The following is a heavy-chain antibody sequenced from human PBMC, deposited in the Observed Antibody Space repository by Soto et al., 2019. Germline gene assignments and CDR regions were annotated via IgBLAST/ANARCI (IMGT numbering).Heavy chain of an antibody. CDR3: GRSSGSNHDAFDI. V-gene: IGHV1-46*01. CDR2: INPSGGST. CDR1: GYTFTSYY. J-gene: IGHJ3*02. Sequence: QVQLVQSGAEVKKPGASVKVSCKASGYTFTSYYMHWVRQAPGQGLEWMGIINPSGGSTSYAQKFQGRVTMTRDTSTSTVYMELSSLRSEDTAVYYCGRSSGSNHDAFDIWGQGTMVTVSS. D-gene: IGHD7-27*01.